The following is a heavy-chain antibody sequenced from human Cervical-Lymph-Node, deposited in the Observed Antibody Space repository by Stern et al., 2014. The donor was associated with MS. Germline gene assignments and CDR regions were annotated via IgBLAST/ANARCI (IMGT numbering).Heavy chain of an antibody. CDR1: GGSISSSSYY. CDR2: IYYSGST. D-gene: IGHD4-11*01. J-gene: IGHJ4*02. Sequence: QVQLQESGPGLVKPSETLSLTCTVSGGSISSSSYYWGWIRQPPGKGLEWIGSIYYSGSTYYNPSLQSRVTTSVDPSKTQFSLKLSSVTAADTAVYYCARSSNSPLDYWGQGTLVTVSS. V-gene: IGHV4-39*01. CDR3: ARSSNSPLDY.